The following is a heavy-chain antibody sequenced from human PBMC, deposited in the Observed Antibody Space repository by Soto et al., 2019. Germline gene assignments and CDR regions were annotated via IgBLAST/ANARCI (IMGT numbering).Heavy chain of an antibody. Sequence: QITLKESGPTLVKPTQTLTLTCTFSGFSLSTREVGVGWIRQPPGKALEWLALIYWDDDKRYSPSLKTRLTTPEDTSNNQVVRTMTKMDPVDTATYSCAHVRSGPRIGEYLAYYFASWGQGTLVTVSS. CDR1: GFSLSTREVG. J-gene: IGHJ4*02. V-gene: IGHV2-5*02. CDR2: IYWDDDK. D-gene: IGHD1-26*01. CDR3: AHVRSGPRIGEYLAYYFAS.